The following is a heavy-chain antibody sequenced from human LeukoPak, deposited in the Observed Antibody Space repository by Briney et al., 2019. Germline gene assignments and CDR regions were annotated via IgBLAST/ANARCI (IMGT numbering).Heavy chain of an antibody. CDR1: GYTLTELS. V-gene: IGHV1-24*01. J-gene: IGHJ5*02. D-gene: IGHD3-9*01. Sequence: ASVEVSCKVSGYTLTELSMHWVRQAPGKGLEWMGGFDPEDGETIYAQKFQGRVTMTEDTSTDTASMELSSLRSEDTAVYYCATEVKWSVSYYDILTGYRNWFDPWGQGTLVTVSS. CDR3: ATEVKWSVSYYDILTGYRNWFDP. CDR2: FDPEDGET.